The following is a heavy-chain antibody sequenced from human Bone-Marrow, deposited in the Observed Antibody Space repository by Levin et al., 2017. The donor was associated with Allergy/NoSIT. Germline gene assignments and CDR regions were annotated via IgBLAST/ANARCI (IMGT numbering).Heavy chain of an antibody. CDR1: QFTFSTYP. D-gene: IGHD2-15*01. CDR3: ARYELGISCLGMDV. V-gene: IGHV3-23*01. J-gene: IGHJ6*02. CDR2: IFAGGDGT. Sequence: GESLKISCAASQFTFSTYPMSWVRQAPGQGLEWVSAIFAGGDGTFYADSVKGRFTISRDNAKNTLYLQMNSLTTEDTAVYYCARYELGISCLGMDVWGQGSTVTVSS.